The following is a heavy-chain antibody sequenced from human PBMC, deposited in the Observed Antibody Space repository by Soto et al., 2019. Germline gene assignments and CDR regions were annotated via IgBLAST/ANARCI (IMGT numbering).Heavy chain of an antibody. CDR2: IFPGDSDT. D-gene: IGHD5-12*01. J-gene: IGHJ3*01. Sequence: GESLKISCKGSGYSFTTYWLAWVRQMPGKGLEYMGIIFPGDSDTRYSPSFQGQVTISADKSINTAYLQRTSLKASDTAIYYCARARVSTPRLEDPFDVWGQGTMVTVSS. CDR1: GYSFTTYW. CDR3: ARARVSTPRLEDPFDV. V-gene: IGHV5-51*01.